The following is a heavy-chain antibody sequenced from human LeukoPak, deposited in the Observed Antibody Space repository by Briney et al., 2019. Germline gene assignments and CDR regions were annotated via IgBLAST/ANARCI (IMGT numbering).Heavy chain of an antibody. CDR2: ITSSGSTI. CDR1: GFTFSSYE. V-gene: IGHV3-48*03. CDR3: ARVKILRFDPTGFDY. Sequence: GSLRLSYAASGFTFSSYEMNWVRPAPGKGLEWVSYITSSGSTIYYADSVKGRFTISRDNAKNSLYLQMNSLRAEDTAVYYCARVKILRFDPTGFDYWGQGTLVTVSS. J-gene: IGHJ4*02. D-gene: IGHD3-16*01.